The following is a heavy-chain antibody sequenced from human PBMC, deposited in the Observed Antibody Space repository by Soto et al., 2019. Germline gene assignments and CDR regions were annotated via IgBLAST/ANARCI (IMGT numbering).Heavy chain of an antibody. Sequence: GGSXRLSCAASGFTFSSYGMHWVRQAPGKGLEWVAVIWYDGSNKYYADSVKGRFTISRDNSKNTLYLQMNSLRAEDTAVYYCAREFVVINPDYYYGMDVWGEGTTVTVSS. CDR1: GFTFSSYG. J-gene: IGHJ6*04. V-gene: IGHV3-33*01. CDR2: IWYDGSNK. D-gene: IGHD3-22*01. CDR3: AREFVVINPDYYYGMDV.